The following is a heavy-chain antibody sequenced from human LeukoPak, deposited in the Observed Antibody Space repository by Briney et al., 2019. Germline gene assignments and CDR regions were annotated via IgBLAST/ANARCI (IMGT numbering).Heavy chain of an antibody. D-gene: IGHD2-21*02. J-gene: IGHJ5*02. CDR1: GGSISSSRYY. CDR2: IYYSGST. Sequence: PSEVLSLTCSVSGGSISSSRYYWGWIRQTPGKGLEWIGTIYYSGSTYYNPSLKSRVSISVDTSNNQFSLRLSSVTAADTAVYYCARLAYCGGDYTCWFDPWGQGTLVTVSS. V-gene: IGHV4-39*01. CDR3: ARLAYCGGDYTCWFDP.